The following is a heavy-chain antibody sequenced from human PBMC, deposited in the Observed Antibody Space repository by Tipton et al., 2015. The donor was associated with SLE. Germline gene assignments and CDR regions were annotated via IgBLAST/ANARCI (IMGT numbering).Heavy chain of an antibody. CDR3: ARGGCSGRSCYPYYYGMDV. CDR2: IYSSGST. CDR1: GDSISRYY. J-gene: IGHJ6*02. V-gene: IGHV4-59*01. Sequence: TLSLTCTVSGDSISRYYWNWIRQPPGKGLEWIGYIYSSGSTNYNPSLKSRVTISMDTPRNQFSLNLHSVTAADTAVYYCARGGCSGRSCYPYYYGMDVWGPGTTVTVSS. D-gene: IGHD2-15*01.